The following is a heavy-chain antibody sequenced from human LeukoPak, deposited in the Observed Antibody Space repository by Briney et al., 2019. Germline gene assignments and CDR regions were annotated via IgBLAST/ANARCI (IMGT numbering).Heavy chain of an antibody. V-gene: IGHV1-18*01. CDR2: ISAYDGKT. J-gene: IGHJ4*02. CDR1: NYTFSSYG. Sequence: ASVKVSCTASNYTFSSYGFTWVRQAPGQGLEWVGWISAYDGKTEYAQKFQGRVTMTEGTSTDTAYMELSSLRSEDTAVYYCATSRELLDFDYWGQGTLVTVSS. CDR3: ATSRELLDFDY. D-gene: IGHD1-26*01.